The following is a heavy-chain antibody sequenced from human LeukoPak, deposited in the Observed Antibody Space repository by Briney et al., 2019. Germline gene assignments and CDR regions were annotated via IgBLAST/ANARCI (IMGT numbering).Heavy chain of an antibody. CDR2: INHSGST. J-gene: IGHJ5*02. CDR3: ARRGGCTATTSFGP. CDR1: GGSFSGYY. V-gene: IGHV4-34*01. Sequence: SETLSLTCAVYGGSFSGYYWSWIRQPPGKGLEWIGEINHSGSTNYNQSLKSRVTISVYKSKIQFSLKLSSVTAADPAVYYCARRGGCTATTSFGPWGQGTLVTVSS. D-gene: IGHD6-19*01.